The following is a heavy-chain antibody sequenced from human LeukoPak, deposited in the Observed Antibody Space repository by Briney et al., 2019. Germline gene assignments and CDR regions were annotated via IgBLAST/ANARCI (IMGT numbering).Heavy chain of an antibody. Sequence: TLSLTCTVSGGSISSGGYYWSWIRQHPGKGLEWIGYIYYSGSTYYNPSLKSRVTISVDTSKNQFSLKLSSVTAADTAVYYCAREVGDYVWGSYRPSHFDYRGQGTLVTVSS. V-gene: IGHV4-31*03. CDR3: AREVGDYVWGSYRPSHFDY. CDR2: IYYSGST. J-gene: IGHJ4*02. D-gene: IGHD3-16*02. CDR1: GGSISSGGYY.